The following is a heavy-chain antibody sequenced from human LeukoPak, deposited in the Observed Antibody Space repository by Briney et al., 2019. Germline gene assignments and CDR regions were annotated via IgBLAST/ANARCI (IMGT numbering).Heavy chain of an antibody. Sequence: SGGSLRLSCAASGFTFSSYAMSWVRQAPGKGLEWVAVISYDGSNKYYADSVKGRFTISRDNSKNTLYLQMNSLRAEDTAVYYCAKELIWSGYNFDYWGQGTLVTVSS. D-gene: IGHD3-3*01. CDR3: AKELIWSGYNFDY. J-gene: IGHJ4*02. CDR2: ISYDGSNK. CDR1: GFTFSSYA. V-gene: IGHV3-30*18.